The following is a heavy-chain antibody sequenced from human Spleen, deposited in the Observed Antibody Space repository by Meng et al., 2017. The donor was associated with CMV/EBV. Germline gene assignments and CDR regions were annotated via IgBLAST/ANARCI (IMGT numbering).Heavy chain of an antibody. D-gene: IGHD2-15*01. V-gene: IGHV3-74*01. CDR3: ARDSFYGWYFDL. CDR1: GFRFSTYW. Sequence: CAASGFRFSTYWMHWVRQAPGKGLMWVSRVSSDGSSTSYADSVQGRFIISRDNAKNTLYLQMNSLRAEDTAVYYCARDSFYGWYFDLWGRGTLVTVSS. CDR2: VSSDGSST. J-gene: IGHJ2*01.